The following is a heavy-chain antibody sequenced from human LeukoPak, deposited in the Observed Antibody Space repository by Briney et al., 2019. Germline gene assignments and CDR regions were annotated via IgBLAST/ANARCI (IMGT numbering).Heavy chain of an antibody. J-gene: IGHJ5*02. CDR1: GYTFTSCD. D-gene: IGHD2-21*01. CDR3: ARGRGVVSPRWRWFDP. Sequence: ASVKVSCKASGYTFTSCDINWVRQATGQGLEWMGIINPSGGSTSYAQKFQGRVTMTRDTSTSTVYMELSSLRSEDTAVYYCARGRGVVSPRWRWFDPWGQGTLVTVSS. V-gene: IGHV1-46*01. CDR2: INPSGGST.